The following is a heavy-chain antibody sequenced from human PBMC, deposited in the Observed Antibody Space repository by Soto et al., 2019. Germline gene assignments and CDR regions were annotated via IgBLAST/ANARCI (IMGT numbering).Heavy chain of an antibody. CDR2: IYYSGST. V-gene: IGHV4-39*01. CDR3: AKVFPSAYDSSIIPNYFDP. D-gene: IGHD3-3*01. Sequence: SETLSLTCTVSGGSISSSSYYWGWIRQPPGKGLEWIGSIYYSGSTYYNPSLKSRVTISVDTSKNQFSLKLSSVTAADTAVHWCAKVFPSAYDSSIIPNYFDPRGQGTLVTVSS. J-gene: IGHJ5*02. CDR1: GGSISSSSYY.